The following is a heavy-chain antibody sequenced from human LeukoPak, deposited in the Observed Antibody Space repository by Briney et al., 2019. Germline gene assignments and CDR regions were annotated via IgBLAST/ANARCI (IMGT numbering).Heavy chain of an antibody. D-gene: IGHD3-3*01. V-gene: IGHV4-34*01. CDR3: ARGFDFWSGYNFDY. J-gene: IGHJ4*02. Sequence: SETLSLTXAVYGGSFSGYYWSWIRQPPGKGLEWIGEINHSGSTNYNPSLKSRVTISVDTSKNQFSLKLSSVTAADTAVYYCARGFDFWSGYNFDYWGQGTLVTVSS. CDR2: INHSGST. CDR1: GGSFSGYY.